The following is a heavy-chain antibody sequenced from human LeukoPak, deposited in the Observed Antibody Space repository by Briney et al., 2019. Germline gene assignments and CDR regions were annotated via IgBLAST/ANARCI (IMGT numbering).Heavy chain of an antibody. D-gene: IGHD2-2*01. CDR1: GFTFSSYA. Sequence: GGSLRLSCAASGFTFSSYAMSWVRQAPGKGLEWVSAISGSGGSTYYADSVKGRFTISRDNSKNTLYLQMNSLRAEDTAVYYCAKGAVVPAAPTPEAFDIWGQGTMVTVSS. V-gene: IGHV3-23*01. CDR3: AKGAVVPAAPTPEAFDI. CDR2: ISGSGGST. J-gene: IGHJ3*02.